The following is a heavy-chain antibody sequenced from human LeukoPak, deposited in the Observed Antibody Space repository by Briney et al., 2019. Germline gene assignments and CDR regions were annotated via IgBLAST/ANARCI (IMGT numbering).Heavy chain of an antibody. CDR2: MNPNSGNT. CDR3: ARGRGSGSNYRRLDY. CDR1: RYTFTSHD. D-gene: IGHD1-26*01. Sequence: VASLKVSCKASRYTFTSHDINWVRQATGQGVEWMGCMNPNSGNTGFAQKFQGRVTTTRNTSISTAYMELSSLRSEDTAIYYCARGRGSGSNYRRLDYWGQGSLVTVSS. V-gene: IGHV1-8*03. J-gene: IGHJ4*02.